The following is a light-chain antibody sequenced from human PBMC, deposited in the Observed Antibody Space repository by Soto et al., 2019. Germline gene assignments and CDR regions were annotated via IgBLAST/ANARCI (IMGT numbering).Light chain of an antibody. CDR2: EVS. V-gene: IGLV2-14*01. Sequence: VRTQPASVSGSPGQSITISCTGTSIDVGAYNYVSWYQQQSGKAPKLLIHEVSSRPAGVSDRFSGSKSGNTASLTISGLQAEDEADYYCSAFATSRAYVFGIGTKVTVL. CDR3: SAFATSRAYV. CDR1: SIDVGAYNY. J-gene: IGLJ1*01.